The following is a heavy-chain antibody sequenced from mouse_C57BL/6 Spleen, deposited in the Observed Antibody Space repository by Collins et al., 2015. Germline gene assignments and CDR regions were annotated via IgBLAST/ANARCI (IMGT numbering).Heavy chain of an antibody. CDR1: GFTFSSFG. J-gene: IGHJ4*01. V-gene: IGHV5-17*02. D-gene: IGHD2-5*01. CDR2: ISSGSSTI. Sequence: DVQLVESGGGLVQPGGSRKLSCAASGFTFSSFGMHWVRQAPEKGLEWVAYISSGSSTIYYADTVKGRFTISRDNPKNTLFLQMTSLRSEDTAMYYCAKGGSNSYAMDYWGQGTSVTVSS. CDR3: AKGGSNSYAMDY.